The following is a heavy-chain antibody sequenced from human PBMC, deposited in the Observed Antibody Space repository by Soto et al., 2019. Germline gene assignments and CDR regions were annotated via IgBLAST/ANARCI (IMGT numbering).Heavy chain of an antibody. CDR2: INRNSGGT. V-gene: IGHV1-2*04. Sequence: ASVKVSCKASGYTFTGYYMHWVRQAPGQGLEWMGWINRNSGGTNYAQEFQGWVTMTRDTSISTAYIELSRLRSDDTAVYYCARGDVSTDSSCYYPPYYYGMDVWGQGTTVTVSS. D-gene: IGHD3-22*01. CDR3: ARGDVSTDSSCYYPPYYYGMDV. CDR1: GYTFTGYY. J-gene: IGHJ6*02.